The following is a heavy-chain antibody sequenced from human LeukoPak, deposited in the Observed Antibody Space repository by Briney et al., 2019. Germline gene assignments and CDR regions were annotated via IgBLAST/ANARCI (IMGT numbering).Heavy chain of an antibody. V-gene: IGHV3-9*01. CDR3: AKKRDLGELLYFDY. CDR2: ISWNSGSI. D-gene: IGHD3-10*01. J-gene: IGHJ4*02. Sequence: GGSLRLSCAAPGFTFDDYAMHWVRQAPGKGLEWVAGISWNSGSIGYADSVKGRFTISRDNAKNSLYMQMNSLRAEDTALYYCAKKRDLGELLYFDYRGKGTLVTVSS. CDR1: GFTFDDYA.